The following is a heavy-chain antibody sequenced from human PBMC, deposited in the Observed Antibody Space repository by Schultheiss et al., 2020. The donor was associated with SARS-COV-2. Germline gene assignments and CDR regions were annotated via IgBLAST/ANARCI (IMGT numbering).Heavy chain of an antibody. CDR3: ARDVETGDFWSGYYSGWFDP. V-gene: IGHV3-30*12. CDR1: GFTFSSYG. CDR2: ISYDGSSK. J-gene: IGHJ5*02. D-gene: IGHD3-3*01. Sequence: GGSLRLSCAASGFTFSSYGMHWVRQAPGKGLEWVAVISYDGSSKYYADSVKGRFTISRDNSKNTLYLQMNSLRAEDTAVYYCARDVETGDFWSGYYSGWFDPWGQGTLVTVSS.